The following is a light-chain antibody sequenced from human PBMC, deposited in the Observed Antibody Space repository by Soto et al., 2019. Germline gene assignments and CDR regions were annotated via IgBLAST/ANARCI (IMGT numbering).Light chain of an antibody. CDR1: SSDVGGYNY. CDR3: SSYTYSSTRV. V-gene: IGLV2-14*01. Sequence: QSVLTQPASVSGSPGQSITISCTGTSSDVGGYNYVSWYQQHPGKAPKLMIYEVSNRPSGVSNRFSGSKSDNTASLTISGLQAEDEADYYCSSYTYSSTRVFGTGTKLTVL. CDR2: EVS. J-gene: IGLJ1*01.